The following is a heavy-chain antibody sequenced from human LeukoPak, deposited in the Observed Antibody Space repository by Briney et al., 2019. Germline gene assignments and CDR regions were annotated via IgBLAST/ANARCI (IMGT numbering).Heavy chain of an antibody. Sequence: GGSLRLSCAASGFTFNSYGMHWVRQAPGRGLEWVAFIRYDGSDKYYTDSVKGRFTISRDNSKNTLYLQMNSLRAEDTAVYYCTKDIRFLEWGDYWGQGTLVTVSS. CDR3: TKDIRFLEWGDY. CDR2: IRYDGSDK. D-gene: IGHD3-3*01. J-gene: IGHJ4*02. CDR1: GFTFNSYG. V-gene: IGHV3-30*02.